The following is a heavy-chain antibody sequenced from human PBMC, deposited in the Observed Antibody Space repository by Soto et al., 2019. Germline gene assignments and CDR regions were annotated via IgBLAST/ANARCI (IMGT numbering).Heavy chain of an antibody. V-gene: IGHV3-23*01. D-gene: IGHD5-12*01. CDR1: GFTFSIYA. Sequence: EVQLLESGGGLVQPGGSLRLSCAASGFTFSIYAMSWVRQAPGKGLEWVSAIGISGGSTYYGDSVKGRFTISRDNSKNTLYLQMNSLRAEDTAVYYCANAGVSYDSDWWGQGSLVTVSS. J-gene: IGHJ4*02. CDR2: IGISGGST. CDR3: ANAGVSYDSDW.